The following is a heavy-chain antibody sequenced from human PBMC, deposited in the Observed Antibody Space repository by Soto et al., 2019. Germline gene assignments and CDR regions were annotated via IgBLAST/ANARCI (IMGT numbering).Heavy chain of an antibody. CDR1: GFPFRNYG. CDR3: AKDPQDLVLMMYSLGGGLDFDY. Sequence: GGSLRLSCAASGFPFRNYGMHWVRQAPGKGLEWVAIISYDGSNIDYADSVKGRFTISRDNSKNTLFLQMNSLRAEDTAVYHCAKDPQDLVLMMYSLGGGLDFDYWGQGTLVTVSS. V-gene: IGHV3-30*18. D-gene: IGHD2-8*01. CDR2: ISYDGSNI. J-gene: IGHJ4*02.